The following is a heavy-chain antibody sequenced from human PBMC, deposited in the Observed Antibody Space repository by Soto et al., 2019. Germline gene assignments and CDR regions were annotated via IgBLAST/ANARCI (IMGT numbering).Heavy chain of an antibody. V-gene: IGHV1-18*01. J-gene: IGHJ6*03. CDR1: GYTFTSYG. D-gene: IGHD2-8*01. CDR2: ISAYNGNT. CDR3: ARLRRIVLMVYATHYYYYYMDV. Sequence: ASVKVSCKASGYTFTSYGISWARQAPGQGLEWMGWISAYNGNTNYAQKLQGRVTMTTDTSTSTAYMELRSLRSDDTAVYYCARLRRIVLMVYATHYYYYYMDVWGKGTTVTVSS.